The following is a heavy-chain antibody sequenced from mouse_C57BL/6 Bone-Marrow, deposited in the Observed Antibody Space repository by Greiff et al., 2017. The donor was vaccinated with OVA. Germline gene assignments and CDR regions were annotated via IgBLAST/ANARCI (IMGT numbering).Heavy chain of an antibody. Sequence: EVMLVESGGGLVQPGGSMKLSCVASGFTFSNYWMNWVRQSPEKGLEWVAQIRLKSDNYATHYAESVKGRFTISRDDSKSSVYLQMNNLRAEDTGIYYCTGGYYEYEPLRYYFDYWGQGTTLTVSS. CDR3: TGGYYEYEPLRYYFDY. V-gene: IGHV6-3*01. J-gene: IGHJ2*01. D-gene: IGHD2-4*01. CDR2: IRLKSDNYAT. CDR1: GFTFSNYW.